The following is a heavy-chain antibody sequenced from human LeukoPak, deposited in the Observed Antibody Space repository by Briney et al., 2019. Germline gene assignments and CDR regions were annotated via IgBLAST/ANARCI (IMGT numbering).Heavy chain of an antibody. J-gene: IGHJ6*02. D-gene: IGHD1-26*01. Sequence: PGGSLRLSCAASGFTFSSYSMNWVRQAPGKGLEWVSSISSSSSYIYYGDSVKGRFTISRDNAKNSLYLQMNSLRAEDTAVYYCAGWAGYYYYGMDVWGQGTTVTVSS. CDR2: ISSSSSYI. CDR1: GFTFSSYS. CDR3: AGWAGYYYYGMDV. V-gene: IGHV3-21*01.